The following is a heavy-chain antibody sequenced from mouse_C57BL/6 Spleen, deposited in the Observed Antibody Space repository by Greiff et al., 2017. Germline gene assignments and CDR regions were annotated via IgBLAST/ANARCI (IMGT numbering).Heavy chain of an antibody. V-gene: IGHV5-16*01. CDR2: INYDGSST. CDR1: GFTFSDYY. CDR3: ARDGGGTFAY. J-gene: IGHJ3*01. D-gene: IGHD4-1*01. Sequence: EVMLVESEGGLVQPGSSMKLSCTASGFTFSDYYMAWVRQVPEKGLEWVANINYDGSSTYYLDSLKSRFIISRDNAKNILYLQMSSLKSEDTATYYCARDGGGTFAYWGQGTLVTVSA.